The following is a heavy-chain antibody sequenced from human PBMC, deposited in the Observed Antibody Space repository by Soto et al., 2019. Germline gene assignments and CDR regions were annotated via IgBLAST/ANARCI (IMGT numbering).Heavy chain of an antibody. CDR2: ISGSSVSI. CDR1: GFTFSSYS. V-gene: IGHV3-48*02. CDR3: ARLTSTMYGMDV. J-gene: IGHJ6*02. Sequence: GGSLRLSCAASGFTFSSYSMNWVRQAPGKGLEWVSYISGSSVSIYSADSVRGRFTVSRDNAKNSLYLQMNSLRDEDTAVYYCARLTSTMYGMDVWGQGTTVTVSS.